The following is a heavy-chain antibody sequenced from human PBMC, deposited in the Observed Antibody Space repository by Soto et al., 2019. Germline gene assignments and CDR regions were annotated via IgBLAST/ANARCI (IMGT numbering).Heavy chain of an antibody. Sequence: SETLSLTCTVSGGSISSGGYYWSWIRQPPGKGLEWIGYIYYSGSTYYNPSLKSRVTISVDTSKNQFSLKLSSVTAADTAVYYCARDANYDRMGGYAFDIWGQGTMVTVSS. D-gene: IGHD3-22*01. J-gene: IGHJ3*02. CDR2: IYYSGST. CDR1: GGSISSGGYY. V-gene: IGHV4-30-4*01. CDR3: ARDANYDRMGGYAFDI.